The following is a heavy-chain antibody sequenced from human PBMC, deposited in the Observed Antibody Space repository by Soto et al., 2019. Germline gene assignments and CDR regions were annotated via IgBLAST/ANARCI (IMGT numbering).Heavy chain of an antibody. CDR2: IGPESGAT. D-gene: IGHD6-13*01. Sequence: ASVKVSCKAAGYTFTGHYIHWVRQAPEQGPEWMGEIGPESGATNYAQKFQGRVTMTRDTSISTAYMALNRLRSDDTAVYYCARARGGSSWTSYYYSGMDVWGQGTTVPVSS. CDR1: GYTFTGHY. J-gene: IGHJ6*02. V-gene: IGHV1-2*02. CDR3: ARARGGSSWTSYYYSGMDV.